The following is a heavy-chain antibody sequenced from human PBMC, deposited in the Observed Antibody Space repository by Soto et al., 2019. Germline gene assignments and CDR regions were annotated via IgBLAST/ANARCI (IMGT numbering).Heavy chain of an antibody. V-gene: IGHV3-7*03. J-gene: IGHJ4*02. CDR3: AGEGRDMVAWDY. Sequence: GGSLRLSCAASGFSFTTYWMNWVRQAPGKGLEWVANIKPDGSGQYYLDSVKGRFAISRDNAKNSLYLPLNSLRADDTARYFCAGEGRDMVAWDYWGQGTPVTVSS. CDR2: IKPDGSGQ. CDR1: GFSFTTYW. D-gene: IGHD3-10*01.